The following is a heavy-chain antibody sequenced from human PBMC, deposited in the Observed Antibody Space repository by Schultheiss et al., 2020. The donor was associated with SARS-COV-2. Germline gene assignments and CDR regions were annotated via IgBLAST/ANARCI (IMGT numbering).Heavy chain of an antibody. V-gene: IGHV3-23*01. J-gene: IGHJ4*02. CDR1: GFTFSTYA. D-gene: IGHD6-19*01. CDR2: ISGGGPTT. Sequence: GGSLRLSCAASGFTFSTYAMNWVRQAPGKGLEWVSGISGGGPTTYYADSVKGRFTISRDNSKNTLYLQMNSLRVEDTALYYCAKSSSVAGPFDYWGQGTLVTVSS. CDR3: AKSSSVAGPFDY.